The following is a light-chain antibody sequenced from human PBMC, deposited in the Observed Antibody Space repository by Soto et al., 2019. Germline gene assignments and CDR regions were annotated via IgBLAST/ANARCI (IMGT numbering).Light chain of an antibody. CDR3: QQYDNWPPIT. CDR2: RAS. Sequence: EIVLTQSPATLSLSPGERATLSCRASQSVRTSLAWYQQKPGQAPRLLIFRASTRVTGVPARFTGRGSGTDFTLTISGLQSEDSAVYYCQQYDNWPPITFGQGTRLEIK. CDR1: QSVRTS. J-gene: IGKJ5*01. V-gene: IGKV3-15*01.